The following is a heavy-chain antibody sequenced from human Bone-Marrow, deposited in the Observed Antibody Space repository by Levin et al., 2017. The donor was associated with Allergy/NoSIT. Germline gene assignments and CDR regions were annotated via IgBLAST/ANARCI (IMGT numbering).Heavy chain of an antibody. D-gene: IGHD3-16*01. CDR3: ARLGGGSPYYYYGMDV. Sequence: PSETLSLTCTVSGGSISGYYWSWLRQPPGKGLEWIGYIYYSGTTEYIPSLKSRVTISLDTSNKQFSLTLTSVTAADAAVYYCARLGGGSPYYYYGMDVWGLGTTVTVSS. V-gene: IGHV4-59*08. J-gene: IGHJ6*02. CDR1: GGSISGYY. CDR2: IYYSGTT.